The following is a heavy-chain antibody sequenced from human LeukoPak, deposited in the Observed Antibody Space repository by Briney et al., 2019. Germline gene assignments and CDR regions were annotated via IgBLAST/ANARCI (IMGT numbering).Heavy chain of an antibody. CDR2: IGTSSTTI. V-gene: IGHV3-48*01. D-gene: IGHD6-25*01. J-gene: IGHJ6*03. Sequence: GGSLRLSCAASGFTFSSYTMNWVRQPQGKGLEGVSNIGTSSTTIYYADSVKGRFTISRDNAKNSLYLQMNSLRADDTAVYYCARFAAGGSYYYYMDVWGKGTTVTVSS. CDR1: GFTFSSYT. CDR3: ARFAAGGSYYYYMDV.